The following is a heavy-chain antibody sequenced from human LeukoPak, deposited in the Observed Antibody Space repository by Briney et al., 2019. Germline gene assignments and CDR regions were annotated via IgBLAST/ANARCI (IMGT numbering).Heavy chain of an antibody. V-gene: IGHV3-49*03. D-gene: IGHD3-3*01. J-gene: IGHJ4*02. CDR1: GFTFGGYA. CDR3: TRGWFWSGYYFDY. CDR2: IRSKAYGGTT. Sequence: PGGSLRLSCTASGFTFGGYAMSWFRQAPGKELEWVGFIRSKAYGGTTEYAASVKGRFTISRDDSKSIAYLQMNSLKTEDTAVYYCTRGWFWSGYYFDYWGQGTLVTVSS.